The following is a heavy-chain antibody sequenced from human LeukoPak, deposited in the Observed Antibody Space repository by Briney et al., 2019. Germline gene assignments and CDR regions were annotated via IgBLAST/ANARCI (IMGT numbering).Heavy chain of an antibody. Sequence: PGGSLRLSCAASGFTFSSYSTNWVRQAPGKGLEWVSSISSSSSYIYYADSVKGRFTISRDNAKNSLYLQMNSLRAEDTAVYYCARGGYSGSWYPPPWFDPWGQGTLVTVSS. J-gene: IGHJ5*02. CDR2: ISSSSSYI. CDR3: ARGGYSGSWYPPPWFDP. D-gene: IGHD6-13*01. CDR1: GFTFSSYS. V-gene: IGHV3-21*01.